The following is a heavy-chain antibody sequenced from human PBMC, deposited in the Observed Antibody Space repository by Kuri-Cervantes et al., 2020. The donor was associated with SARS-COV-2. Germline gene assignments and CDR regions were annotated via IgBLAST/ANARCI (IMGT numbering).Heavy chain of an antibody. D-gene: IGHD3-3*01. J-gene: IGHJ4*02. CDR1: GFTFSTYA. V-gene: IGHV3-30*04. Sequence: GGSLRLSCAASGFTFSTYAMHWVRQAPGKGLEWVAVISYDGSSEYYVDSVKGRFTISRDNSKNTLYLQMNSLSAEDTAAYYCAKDFGVVIIDDLLDYWGQGTPVTVSS. CDR3: AKDFGVVIIDDLLDY. CDR2: ISYDGSSE.